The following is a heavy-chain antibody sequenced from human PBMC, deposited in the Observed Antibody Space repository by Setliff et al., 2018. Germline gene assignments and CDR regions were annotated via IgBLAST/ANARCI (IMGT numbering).Heavy chain of an antibody. CDR1: GGTFSSYA. Sequence: SVKVSCKASGGTFSSYAISWVRQAPGQGLEWMGGIIPIFGTANYAQKFQGRVTITADESTSTAYMELSSLRSEDTAVYYCARDSGDDYGGNSGILDAFDIWGQGTMVTVSS. D-gene: IGHD4-17*01. J-gene: IGHJ3*02. CDR2: IIPIFGTA. V-gene: IGHV1-69*13. CDR3: ARDSGDDYGGNSGILDAFDI.